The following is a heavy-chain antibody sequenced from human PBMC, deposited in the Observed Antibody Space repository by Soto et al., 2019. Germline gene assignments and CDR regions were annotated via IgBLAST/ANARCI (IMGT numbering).Heavy chain of an antibody. J-gene: IGHJ4*02. CDR2: VNPSGGHT. CDR3: ARGGHVVVVTAALDY. V-gene: IGHV1-46*01. CDR1: GDTFTDYY. Sequence: QVQLMQSGAEVKKPGASVKVSCKASGDTFTDYYIHWVRQAPGQGLEWMGTVNPSGGHTTYAQHFLGRVNMNRAKSTSTLYMELTSLTSDDTAIYYCARGGHVVVVTAALDYWGQGTLVTVSS. D-gene: IGHD2-21*02.